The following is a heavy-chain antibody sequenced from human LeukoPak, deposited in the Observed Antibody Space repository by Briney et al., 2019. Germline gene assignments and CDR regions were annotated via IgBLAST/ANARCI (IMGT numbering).Heavy chain of an antibody. Sequence: PGGSLRLSCAASGFTFSDYYMSWIRQAPGKGLEWVANIKYDGYEEYYVDSVKGRFTISRDNAKNSLYLQLNSLRVEDTAVYYCKSGGAAPGSFDYWGQGTLVTVSP. J-gene: IGHJ4*02. V-gene: IGHV3-7*01. CDR2: IKYDGYEE. CDR3: KSGGAAPGSFDY. D-gene: IGHD1-1*01. CDR1: GFTFSDYY.